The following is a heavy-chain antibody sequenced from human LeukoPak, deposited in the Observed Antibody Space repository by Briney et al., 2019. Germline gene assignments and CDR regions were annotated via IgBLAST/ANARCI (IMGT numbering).Heavy chain of an antibody. D-gene: IGHD2-15*01. Sequence: SETLSLTCTVSGGSISSGGYYWSWIRQPPGKGLEWIGYIYHSGSTYYNPSLKSRVTISVDRSKNQFSLKLSSVTAADTAVYYCARGLYCSGGSCYSLWNTYYYYMDVWGKGTTVTVSS. CDR2: IYHSGST. CDR3: ARGLYCSGGSCYSLWNTYYYYMDV. CDR1: GGSISSGGYY. J-gene: IGHJ6*03. V-gene: IGHV4-30-2*01.